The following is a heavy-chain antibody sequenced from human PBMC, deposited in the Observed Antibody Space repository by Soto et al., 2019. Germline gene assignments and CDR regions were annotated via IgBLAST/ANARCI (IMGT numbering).Heavy chain of an antibody. CDR3: ERVDYDSSGSHWFDP. V-gene: IGHV3-11*01. D-gene: IGHD3-22*01. Sequence: PGGSLRLSCAASGFTFSDYYMSWIRQAPGKGLEWVSYISSSGSTIYYADSVKGRFTISRDNAKNSLYLQMNRLRAEDTAVYYCERVDYDSSGSHWFDPWGQGTLVTVSS. CDR1: GFTFSDYY. J-gene: IGHJ5*02. CDR2: ISSSGSTI.